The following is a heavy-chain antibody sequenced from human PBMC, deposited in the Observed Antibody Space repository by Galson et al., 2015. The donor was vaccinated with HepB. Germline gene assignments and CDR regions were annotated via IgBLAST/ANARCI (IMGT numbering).Heavy chain of an antibody. CDR2: INWDDDK. D-gene: IGHD5-24*01. Sequence: PPGKALEWLALINWDDDKDYSTSLKTRLTISKDTSKDQVVLTMTNMDPVDTATYYCARVRRERLEREPGMAPVDYNYYYHMDVWGQGTTVTVSS. CDR3: ARVRRERLEREPGMAPVDYNYYYHMDV. J-gene: IGHJ6*02. V-gene: IGHV2-70*01.